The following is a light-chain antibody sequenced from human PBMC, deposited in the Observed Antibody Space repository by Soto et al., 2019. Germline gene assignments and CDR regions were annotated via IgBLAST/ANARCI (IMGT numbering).Light chain of an antibody. CDR3: QQYGSSPRLT. CDR2: GAS. CDR1: QSVSSSY. V-gene: IGKV3-20*01. Sequence: EIVLTQAPGTLSLSPGETATLSCRASQSVSSSYLAWYQQKPGQAPRLLIYGASSRATGIPDRFSGSGSGTDFTLTISRREPEDFAVYYCQQYGSSPRLTFGGGTKV. J-gene: IGKJ4*01.